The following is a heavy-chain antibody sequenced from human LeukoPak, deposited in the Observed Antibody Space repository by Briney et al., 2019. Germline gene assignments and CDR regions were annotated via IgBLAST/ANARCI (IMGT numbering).Heavy chain of an antibody. CDR2: VNPNSGGT. D-gene: IGHD5-18*01. CDR3: ARDRSRFYTAMVIGI. CDR1: GYTFTGYY. Sequence: ASVKVSCKASGYTFTGYYMHWVRQATGQGLEWMGRVNPNSGGTNYAQKLQGRVPMTRDTSISTAYMELSRLRSDDTAVYYCARDRSRFYTAMVIGIWGQGTLVTVSS. J-gene: IGHJ4*02. V-gene: IGHV1-2*06.